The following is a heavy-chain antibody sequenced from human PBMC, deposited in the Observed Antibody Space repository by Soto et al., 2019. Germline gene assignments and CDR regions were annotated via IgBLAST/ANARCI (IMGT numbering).Heavy chain of an antibody. CDR2: INHSGST. CDR3: ARLMVAATDKSVGDYYGMDV. J-gene: IGHJ6*02. CDR1: GGSFSGYY. V-gene: IGHV4-34*01. D-gene: IGHD2-15*01. Sequence: SETLSLSCAVYGGSFSGYYWRWIRQPPGKGLEWIGEINHSGSTNYNPSLKSRVTISVDTSKNQFSLTLSSVTAADTAVYYCARLMVAATDKSVGDYYGMDVWGQGTTVT.